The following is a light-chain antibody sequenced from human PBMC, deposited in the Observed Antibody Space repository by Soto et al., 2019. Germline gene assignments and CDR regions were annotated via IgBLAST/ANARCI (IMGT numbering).Light chain of an antibody. Sequence: QSALTQPASVSWSPGQSVTISCTGTSSEVGGYNYVSWHQQHPGKAPKLMIYDVSNRPSGVSNRFSGSKSGNTASLTISGLQAEDEADYYCSSYTSSSTLSYVFGTGTKVTVL. V-gene: IGLV2-14*01. CDR1: SSEVGGYNY. J-gene: IGLJ1*01. CDR2: DVS. CDR3: SSYTSSSTLSYV.